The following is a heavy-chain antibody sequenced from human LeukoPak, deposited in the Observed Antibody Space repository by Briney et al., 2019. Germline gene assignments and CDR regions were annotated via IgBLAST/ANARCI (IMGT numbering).Heavy chain of an antibody. V-gene: IGHV1-3*03. CDR2: INTGNGNT. CDR1: GYTFTSYA. CDR3: AREDYYDSSGYYYTPPGGLDY. J-gene: IGHJ4*02. Sequence: ASVKVSCKASGYTFTSYAMHWVRQAPGQRLEWMGWINTGNGNTKYSQGFQGRVTITRDTFASTAYMELSSLRSEDMAVYYCAREDYYDSSGYYYTPPGGLDYWGQGTLVTVSS. D-gene: IGHD3-22*01.